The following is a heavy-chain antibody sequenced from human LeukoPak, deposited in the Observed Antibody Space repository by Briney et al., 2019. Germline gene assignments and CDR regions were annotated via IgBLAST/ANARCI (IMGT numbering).Heavy chain of an antibody. Sequence: GSLRLSCAASGFTFSSYSMNWVRQAPGKGLEWVSSISSSSSYIYYADAVKGRFTISRDNAKNSLYLQMNSLRAEDTAVYYCARPSGSQRNDAFDIWGQGTMVTVSS. CDR3: ARPSGSQRNDAFDI. V-gene: IGHV3-21*01. J-gene: IGHJ3*02. CDR1: GFTFSSYS. D-gene: IGHD3-10*01. CDR2: ISSSSSYI.